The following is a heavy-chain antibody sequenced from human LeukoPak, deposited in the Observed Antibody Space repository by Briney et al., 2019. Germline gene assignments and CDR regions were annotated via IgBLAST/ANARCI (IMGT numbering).Heavy chain of an antibody. J-gene: IGHJ4*02. CDR3: ARGAVAGRYYFDY. V-gene: IGHV4-39*01. CDR1: GASISSSSDY. D-gene: IGHD6-19*01. Sequence: PSETLSLTCSVSGASISSSSDYWDWIRQPPGKELEWIGRIYYSGSSYYNPSLKSRVTISVNTSNNQFSLKLSSVTAADTAVYYCARGAVAGRYYFDYWGQGTLVTVSS. CDR2: IYYSGSS.